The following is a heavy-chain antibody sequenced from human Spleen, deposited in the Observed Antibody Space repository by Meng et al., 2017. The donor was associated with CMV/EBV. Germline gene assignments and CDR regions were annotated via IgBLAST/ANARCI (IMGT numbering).Heavy chain of an antibody. D-gene: IGHD3-3*01. Sequence: GESLKISCAASGFTFSDYYMTWIRQVPGKGLAWVSYISSSGSTIYYADSVKGRFTISRDNARNSLYLQMNSLRVEDTAVYYCARDSGRMEWLLSAWGQGTLVTVSS. CDR2: ISSSGSTI. J-gene: IGHJ5*02. CDR3: ARDSGRMEWLLSA. V-gene: IGHV3-11*04. CDR1: GFTFSDYY.